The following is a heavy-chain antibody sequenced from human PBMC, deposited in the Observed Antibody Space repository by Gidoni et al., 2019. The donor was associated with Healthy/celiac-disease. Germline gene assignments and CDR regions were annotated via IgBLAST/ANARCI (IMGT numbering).Heavy chain of an antibody. CDR2: ISGSGGST. D-gene: IGHD3-10*01. V-gene: IGHV3-23*01. CDR3: AKDLGSLVCYY. CDR1: GFTFSSDA. Sequence: EVQLLESGGGLVQPGGSLRLSRAASGFTFSSDAMSWVRQAPGKGLEWVSAISGSGGSTYYADSVKGRFTISRDNSKNTLYLQMNSLRAEDTAVYYCAKDLGSLVCYYWGQGTLVTVSS. J-gene: IGHJ4*02.